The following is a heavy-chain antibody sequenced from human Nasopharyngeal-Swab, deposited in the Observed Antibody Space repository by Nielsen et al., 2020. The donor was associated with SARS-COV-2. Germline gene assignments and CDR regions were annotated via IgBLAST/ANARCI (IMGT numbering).Heavy chain of an antibody. CDR3: AKDIGSSGGGY. Sequence: SLKISCAASGFTFDDYAMHWVRQAPGKGLEWVSGISWNSGSIGYADSVKGRFTISRDNAKNSLYLQMNSLRAEDTALYYCAKDIGSSGGGYWGQGTLVTVSS. D-gene: IGHD6-19*01. J-gene: IGHJ4*02. CDR2: ISWNSGSI. V-gene: IGHV3-9*01. CDR1: GFTFDDYA.